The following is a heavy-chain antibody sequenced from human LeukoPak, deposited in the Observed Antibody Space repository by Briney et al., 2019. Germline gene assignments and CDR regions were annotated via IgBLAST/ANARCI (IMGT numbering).Heavy chain of an antibody. D-gene: IGHD4-17*01. V-gene: IGHV4-61*03. CDR2: IYYSGST. Sequence: SETLSLTCTVSSGSISTSNYYWGWVRQPPGKALEWIGYIYYSGSTNYNPSLKSRVTISVDTSKNHFSLKLSSVTAADTAVYYCARATTVTTHHYYYYYMDVWGKGTTVTVSS. CDR1: SGSISTSNYY. J-gene: IGHJ6*03. CDR3: ARATTVTTHHYYYYYMDV.